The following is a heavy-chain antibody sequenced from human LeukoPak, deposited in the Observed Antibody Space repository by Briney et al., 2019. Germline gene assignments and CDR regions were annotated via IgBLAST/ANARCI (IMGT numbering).Heavy chain of an antibody. Sequence: KAGGSLRLSCAASGFTFSTSSFNWVRQAPGKGLKWISYISTSSTINYADSVRGRFTISRDNAKSSLSLQMNSLRAEDTAVYYCARDLDYGGRGLDSWGQGTLVIVSS. CDR2: ISTSSTI. CDR1: GFTFSTSS. V-gene: IGHV3-69-1*01. D-gene: IGHD4-23*01. J-gene: IGHJ4*02. CDR3: ARDLDYGGRGLDS.